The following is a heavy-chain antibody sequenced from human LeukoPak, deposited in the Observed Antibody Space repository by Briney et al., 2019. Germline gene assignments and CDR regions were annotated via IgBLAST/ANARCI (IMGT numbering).Heavy chain of an antibody. V-gene: IGHV3-9*01. CDR2: ISWNSGSI. Sequence: GRSLRLSCAASGFTFDDYAMHWVRQAPGKGLEWVSGISWNSGSIGYADSVKGRFTISRDNAKNSLYLQMNSLRAEDTALYYCAKDILGIPGYPLSEWHLWGQGTLVTVSS. J-gene: IGHJ5*02. D-gene: IGHD2-15*01. CDR3: AKDILGIPGYPLSEWHL. CDR1: GFTFDDYA.